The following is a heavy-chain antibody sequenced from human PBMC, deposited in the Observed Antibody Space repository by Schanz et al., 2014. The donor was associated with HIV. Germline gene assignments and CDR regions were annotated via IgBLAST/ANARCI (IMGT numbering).Heavy chain of an antibody. V-gene: IGHV3-30*18. CDR2: ISYDGSNK. CDR3: AKAEDYGDYVVAFDI. J-gene: IGHJ3*02. Sequence: QVQLVQSGGALVQPGRSVRLSCAASGFTFSSYGMHWVRQAPGKGLEWVAVISYDGSNKYYADSVKGRFTISRDNSKNTLYLKMNSLRAEDTAVYYCAKAEDYGDYVVAFDIWGQGTMVTVSS. D-gene: IGHD4-17*01. CDR1: GFTFSSYG.